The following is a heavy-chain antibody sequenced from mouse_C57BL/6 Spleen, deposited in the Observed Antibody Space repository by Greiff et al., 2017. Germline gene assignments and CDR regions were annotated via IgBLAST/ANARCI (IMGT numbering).Heavy chain of an antibody. CDR3: AREGAFITGFAY. CDR1: GYTFTSYW. CDR2: INPSNGGT. D-gene: IGHD1-1*01. J-gene: IGHJ3*01. V-gene: IGHV1-53*01. Sequence: QVQLQQPGTELVKPGASVKLSCKASGYTFTSYWMHWVKQRPGQGLEWIGNINPSNGGTNYNEKFKSKATLTVDKSSSTAYMQLRSLISEDSAVYYCAREGAFITGFAYWGQGTLVTVSA.